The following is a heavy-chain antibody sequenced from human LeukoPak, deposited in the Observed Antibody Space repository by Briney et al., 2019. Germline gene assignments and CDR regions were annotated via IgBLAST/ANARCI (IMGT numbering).Heavy chain of an antibody. Sequence: SQTLSLTCAFSGDSASSNSDAWNWVRQSPSRGLEWLGRTCYRAKWYNDDAVSGKSRITINTDTSKNQFYLPLNSVTPEDTAVYYCASGLSFDYWGQGTLVTVSS. J-gene: IGHJ4*02. CDR2: TCYRAKWYN. CDR3: ASGLSFDY. V-gene: IGHV6-1*01. CDR1: GDSASSNSDA.